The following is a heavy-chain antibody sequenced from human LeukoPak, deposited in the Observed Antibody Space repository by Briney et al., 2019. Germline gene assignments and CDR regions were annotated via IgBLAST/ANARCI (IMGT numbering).Heavy chain of an antibody. CDR2: INHSGST. Sequence: SETLSLTCAVYGGSFSGYYWSWIRQPPGKGLEWIGEINHSGSTNYNPSLKSRVTISVDTSKNQFSLKLSSVTAADTAVYYCARGTGRAVAFYGMDVWGQGTTVTVSS. J-gene: IGHJ6*02. CDR3: ARGTGRAVAFYGMDV. CDR1: GGSFSGYY. D-gene: IGHD6-19*01. V-gene: IGHV4-34*01.